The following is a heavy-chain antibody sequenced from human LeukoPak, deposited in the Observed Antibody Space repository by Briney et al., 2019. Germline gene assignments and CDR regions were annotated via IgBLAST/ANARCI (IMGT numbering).Heavy chain of an antibody. CDR1: GFTFSSYG. V-gene: IGHV3-33*01. Sequence: GGSLRLSCAASGFTFSSYGMHWVRQAPGKGLEWVAVIWYDGSNKYYADSVKGRFTISRDNSKNTLYLQTNSLRAEDTAVYYCARGYSYGTPGDAFDIWGQGTMVTVSS. CDR2: IWYDGSNK. D-gene: IGHD5-18*01. CDR3: ARGYSYGTPGDAFDI. J-gene: IGHJ3*02.